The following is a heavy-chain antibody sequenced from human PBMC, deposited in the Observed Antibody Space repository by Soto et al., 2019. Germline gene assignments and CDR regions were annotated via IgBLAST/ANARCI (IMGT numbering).Heavy chain of an antibody. CDR2: IIPIFGTT. D-gene: IGHD6-13*01. V-gene: IGHV1-69*01. CDR1: GGTFSSYV. J-gene: IGHJ4*02. CDR3: ATEKEVTATGVGDY. Sequence: QVQLVQSGAEVKKPGSSVKVSCKASGGTFSSYVISWVRQAPGQGLDWMGGIIPIFGTTNYAQKFQGRVTITADEATSTAYMELNNLRSEDTAVYYCATEKEVTATGVGDYWGKGTLVTVSS.